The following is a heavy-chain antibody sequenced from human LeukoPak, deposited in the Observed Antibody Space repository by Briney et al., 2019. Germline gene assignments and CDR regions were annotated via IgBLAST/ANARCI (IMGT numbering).Heavy chain of an antibody. CDR3: ARVKDYYDSSGYYDWFDP. Sequence: SQTLSLTCAISGDSVSSNSAAWNWIRQSPSRGLEWLGRTYYRSKWYNVYAVSVKSRITINPDTSKNQFSLQLNSVTPEDTAVYYCARVKDYYDSSGYYDWFDPWGQGTLVTVSS. CDR1: GDSVSSNSAA. V-gene: IGHV6-1*01. CDR2: TYYRSKWYN. J-gene: IGHJ5*02. D-gene: IGHD3-22*01.